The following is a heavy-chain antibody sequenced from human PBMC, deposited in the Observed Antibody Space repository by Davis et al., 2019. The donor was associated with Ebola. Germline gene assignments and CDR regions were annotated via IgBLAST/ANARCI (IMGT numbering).Heavy chain of an antibody. J-gene: IGHJ5*02. CDR3: AKGQAYYDFWSGYGNWFDP. V-gene: IGHV3-23*01. D-gene: IGHD3-3*01. CDR1: GFTFSSYA. CDR2: ISGSGGST. Sequence: PGGSLRLSCAASGFTFSSYAMSWVRQAPGKGLEWVSAISGSGGSTYYADSVQGRFTISRDNSKNTLYLQMNSLRAEDTAVYYCAKGQAYYDFWSGYGNWFDPWGRGTLVTVSS.